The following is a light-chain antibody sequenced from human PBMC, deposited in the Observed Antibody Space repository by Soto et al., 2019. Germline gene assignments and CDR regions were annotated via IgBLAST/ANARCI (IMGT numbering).Light chain of an antibody. J-gene: IGKJ1*01. CDR3: QQYNRYSWT. V-gene: IGKV1-5*03. Sequence: DIQMTQSPSTLSASVGDRVTITCRASQSISSWLAWYQQKPGKAPNLLIYKASSLESGVPSRFSGSGSGTEFTLAISSLQPDDFATYYCQQYNRYSWTFGQGTKVEIK. CDR2: KAS. CDR1: QSISSW.